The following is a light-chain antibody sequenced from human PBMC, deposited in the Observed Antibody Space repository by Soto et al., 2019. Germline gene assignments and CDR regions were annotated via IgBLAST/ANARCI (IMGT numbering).Light chain of an antibody. CDR3: GSWDSSLSAYV. J-gene: IGLJ1*01. CDR1: SSNIGGNS. V-gene: IGLV1-51*01. CDR2: DDN. Sequence: VLTQPPSVSAAPGQKVTSSCSGSSSNIGGNSVSWYQQLPGTAPKLLIYDDNKRPSGIPDRFSGSKSGTSATLGITGFQTGDEADYYCGSWDSSLSAYVFGTGTKVTVL.